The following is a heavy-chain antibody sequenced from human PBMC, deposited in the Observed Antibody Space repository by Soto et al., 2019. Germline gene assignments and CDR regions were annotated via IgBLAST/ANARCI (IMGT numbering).Heavy chain of an antibody. CDR1: GFTFSSYW. Sequence: VGSLRLSCAASGFTFSSYWMHWVRQAPGKGLVWVSRINSDGSSTSYADSVKGRFTISRDNAKNTLYLQMNSLRAEDTAVYYCARAVVPAAKAAFDIWGQGTMVTVSS. CDR2: INSDGSST. V-gene: IGHV3-74*01. D-gene: IGHD2-2*01. CDR3: ARAVVPAAKAAFDI. J-gene: IGHJ3*02.